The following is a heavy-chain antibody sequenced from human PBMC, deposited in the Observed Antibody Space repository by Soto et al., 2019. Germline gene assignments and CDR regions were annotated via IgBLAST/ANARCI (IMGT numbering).Heavy chain of an antibody. V-gene: IGHV3-21*01. Sequence: EVQLVESGGGLVKPGGSLRLSCAASGFTFSSYSMNWVRQAPGKGLEWVSSISSSSSYIYYADSVKGRFTISRDNAKNALYLQMNSLRAEDTAVYYCARGLAYCGGDCYWYWQSPDAEYFQQWGQGTLVTVSS. D-gene: IGHD2-21*02. CDR3: ARGLAYCGGDCYWYWQSPDAEYFQQ. J-gene: IGHJ1*01. CDR2: ISSSSSYI. CDR1: GFTFSSYS.